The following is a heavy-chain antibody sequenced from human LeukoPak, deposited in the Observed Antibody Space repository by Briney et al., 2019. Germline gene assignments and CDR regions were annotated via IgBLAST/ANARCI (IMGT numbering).Heavy chain of an antibody. D-gene: IGHD4-23*01. V-gene: IGHV4-39*01. CDR1: GGSISSSSYY. CDR2: IYYTGST. J-gene: IGHJ3*02. Sequence: PSETLSLTCTVSGGSISSSSYYWGWIRQPPGKGLEFIGHIYYTGSTYYNPSLKSRVTISVDTSKSQFSLRLSSVTAADTAVYYCARGGTTVASIAFDIWGQGTMVTVSS. CDR3: ARGGTTVASIAFDI.